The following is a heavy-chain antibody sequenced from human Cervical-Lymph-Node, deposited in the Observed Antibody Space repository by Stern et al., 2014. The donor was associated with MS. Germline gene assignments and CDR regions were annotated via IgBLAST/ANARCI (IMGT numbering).Heavy chain of an antibody. CDR3: ATASRYDALDL. CDR1: GYSLSDLS. J-gene: IGHJ3*01. Sequence: QVQLVQSGAEVRKPGASVRVSCKGSGYSLSDLSMHWVRQAPGKGLEWLGGYDPEEGNTVYAQRFQGRVTMTEDTSTDTAYMELNSLRSDDTAVYHCATASRYDALDLWGQGTVVTVSS. CDR2: YDPEEGNT. V-gene: IGHV1-24*01.